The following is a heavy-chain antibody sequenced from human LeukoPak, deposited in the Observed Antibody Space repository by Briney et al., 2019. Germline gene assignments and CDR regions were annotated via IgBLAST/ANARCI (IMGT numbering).Heavy chain of an antibody. CDR3: ARWSSGNTIANWFDP. CDR2: ISAYDGNT. D-gene: IGHD6-19*01. CDR1: GYTFTSYG. Sequence: ASVKVSCKASGYTFTSYGISWVRQAPGQGLEWMGWISAYDGNTNYAQKLQGRVTMTTDTSTSTAYMELRSLRSDDTAAYYCARWSSGNTIANWFDPWGQGTLVTVSS. V-gene: IGHV1-18*01. J-gene: IGHJ5*02.